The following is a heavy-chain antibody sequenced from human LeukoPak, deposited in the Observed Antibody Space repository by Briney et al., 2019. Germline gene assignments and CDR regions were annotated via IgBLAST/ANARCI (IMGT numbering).Heavy chain of an antibody. D-gene: IGHD3-10*01. Sequence: GGSLRLSCAASGFTFSSYGMHWVRQAPGKGLEWVAVIWYDGSNKYYADSVKGRFTISRDNSKNTLYLQMNSLRAEDTAVYYCAKDGIYYYGSGSYEYYFDYWGQGTLVTVSS. J-gene: IGHJ4*02. CDR3: AKDGIYYYGSGSYEYYFDY. V-gene: IGHV3-33*06. CDR1: GFTFSSYG. CDR2: IWYDGSNK.